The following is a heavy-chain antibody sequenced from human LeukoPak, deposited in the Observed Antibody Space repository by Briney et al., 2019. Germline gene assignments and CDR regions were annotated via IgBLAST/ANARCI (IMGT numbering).Heavy chain of an antibody. CDR1: GYTFTGYY. V-gene: IGHV1-2*06. CDR2: INPNSGGT. D-gene: IGHD3-10*01. J-gene: IGHJ4*02. CDR3: ARDDRLSFGELTF. Sequence: ASVKVSCKASGYTFTGYYMHWVRQAPGEGVEWMGRINPNSGGTNYAEKLKGRDTMTRDTTNSTAYMEMRRLRSDDTAVYYCARDDRLSFGELTFGGQGTLVTVSS.